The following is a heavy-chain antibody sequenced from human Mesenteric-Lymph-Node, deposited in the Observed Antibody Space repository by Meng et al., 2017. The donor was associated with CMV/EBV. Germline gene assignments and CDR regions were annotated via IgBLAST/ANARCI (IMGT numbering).Heavy chain of an antibody. Sequence: VRPQQWGPGLLKPSETLSLPCAVYGGSFSGYYWSWIRQPPGKGLEWIGEINHSGSTNYNPSLKSRVTISVDTSKNQFSLKLSSVTAADTAVYYCARHQRWLKSEGGFNYWGQGTLVTVSS. V-gene: IGHV4-34*01. D-gene: IGHD4-23*01. CDR3: ARHQRWLKSEGGFNY. CDR2: INHSGST. CDR1: GGSFSGYY. J-gene: IGHJ4*02.